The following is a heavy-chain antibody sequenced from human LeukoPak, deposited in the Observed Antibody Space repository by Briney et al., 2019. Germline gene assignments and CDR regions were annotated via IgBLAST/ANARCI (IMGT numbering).Heavy chain of an antibody. CDR2: VSADKGIR. Sequence: ASVKVSCKAPGYTFTSYYMHWVRQAPGQGLEWIGWVSADKGIRSYAKNLQGRVTMTTDTSTTTAYMELRSLRSDDSAVYFCVREDRSLPLGAYWGQGTLVTVSS. J-gene: IGHJ4*02. CDR3: VREDRSLPLGAY. CDR1: GYTFTSYY. D-gene: IGHD7-27*01. V-gene: IGHV1-18*04.